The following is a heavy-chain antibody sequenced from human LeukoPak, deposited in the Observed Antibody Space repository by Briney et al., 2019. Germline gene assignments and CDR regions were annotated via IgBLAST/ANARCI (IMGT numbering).Heavy chain of an antibody. V-gene: IGHV4-30-4*08. D-gene: IGHD2-2*01. Sequence: SQTLSLTCTVSGGSISSGGYYWSWIRQHPGKGLEWIGYIYYSGSTYYNPSLKSRVTISVDTSKNQFSLKLSSVTAADTAVYYCASLSYGGYADFDYWGRGTLVTVSS. CDR3: ASLSYGGYADFDY. CDR2: IYYSGST. CDR1: GGSISSGGYY. J-gene: IGHJ4*02.